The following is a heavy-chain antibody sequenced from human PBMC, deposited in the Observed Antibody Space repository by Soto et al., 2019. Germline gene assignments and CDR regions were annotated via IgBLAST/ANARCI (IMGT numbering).Heavy chain of an antibody. Sequence: SETLSLTCAVSGGSISSGGYSWSWIRQPPGKGLEWIGYIYHSGSTYYNPSLKSRVTISVDTSKNQFSLKLSSVTAADTAVYYCATRKGGDFFDYWGQGTLVTVSS. D-gene: IGHD2-21*01. CDR1: GGSISSGGYS. CDR3: ATRKGGDFFDY. J-gene: IGHJ4*02. CDR2: IYHSGST. V-gene: IGHV4-30-2*05.